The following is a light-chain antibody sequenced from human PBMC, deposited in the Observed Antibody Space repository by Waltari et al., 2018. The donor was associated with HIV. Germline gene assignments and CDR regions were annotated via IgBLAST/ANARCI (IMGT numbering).Light chain of an antibody. J-gene: IGKJ4*01. V-gene: IGKV3-15*01. CDR3: QQYGSWPLT. CDR1: QSVSSN. CDR2: SAS. Sequence: EIVMTQSPATLYVSPGERTILSCRASQSVSSNLAWYKPKPGQAPRLLIHSASTRATGIPARFSGGGSGTDFTLTITSLQSEDSGFYYCQQYGSWPLTFGGGTKVEIK.